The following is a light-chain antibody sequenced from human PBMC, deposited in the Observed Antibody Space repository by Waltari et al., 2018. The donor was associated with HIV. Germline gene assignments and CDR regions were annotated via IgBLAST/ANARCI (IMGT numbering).Light chain of an antibody. V-gene: IGLV3-25*03. CDR1: ALPKQY. J-gene: IGLJ3*02. Sequence: SYELTQPPSVSVSPGQTARITCSGDALPKQYAYWYQQKPGRAPVLVIYKDSERPSGNPGRFSGSSSGTTVTLTISGVQAEDEADYYCQAADSSGTYKGNWVFGGGTKLTVL. CDR3: QAADSSGTYKGNWV. CDR2: KDS.